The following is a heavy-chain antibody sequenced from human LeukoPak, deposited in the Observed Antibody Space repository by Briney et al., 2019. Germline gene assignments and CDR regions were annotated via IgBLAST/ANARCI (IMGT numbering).Heavy chain of an antibody. CDR3: ARGPSTAAGYYFDY. CDR2: IGTAGDT. CDR1: GFTFSSYD. V-gene: IGHV3-13*01. D-gene: IGHD6-13*01. J-gene: IGHJ4*02. Sequence: GGSLRLSCAAPGFTFSSYDMHWVRQATGKGLEWVSAIGTAGDTYYPGSVKGRFTISRENAKNSLYLQMNSLRAGDTAVYYCARGPSTAAGYYFDYWGQGTLVTVSS.